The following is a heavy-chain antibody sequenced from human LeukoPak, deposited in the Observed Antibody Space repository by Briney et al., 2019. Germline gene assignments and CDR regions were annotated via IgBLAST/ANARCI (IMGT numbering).Heavy chain of an antibody. CDR3: AKFGAYYHDSIGSNFDP. CDR2: ISGSGRST. CDR1: GFTFANYA. Sequence: GGSLRLSCAASGFTFANYAMSWVRQAPGKGLDWVSGISGSGRSTYYADSVKGRFTISRDNSKNTLYLQMNSLRGEDTAVYYCAKFGAYYHDSIGSNFDPWGQGTLVTVSS. J-gene: IGHJ5*02. D-gene: IGHD3-22*01. V-gene: IGHV3-23*01.